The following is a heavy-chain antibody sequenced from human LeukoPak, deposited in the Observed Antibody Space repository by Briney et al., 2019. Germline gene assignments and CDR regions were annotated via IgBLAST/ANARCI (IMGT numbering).Heavy chain of an antibody. CDR1: GGSFSGYY. V-gene: IGHV4-34*01. Sequence: PSETLSLTCAVYGGSFSGYYWSWIRQPPGKGLEWIGEINHSGSTNYNPSLKSRVTISVDTSKNQFSLKLSSVTVADTAVYYCARASGIAVAALYYFDYWGQGTLVTVSS. D-gene: IGHD6-19*01. CDR3: ARASGIAVAALYYFDY. J-gene: IGHJ4*02. CDR2: INHSGST.